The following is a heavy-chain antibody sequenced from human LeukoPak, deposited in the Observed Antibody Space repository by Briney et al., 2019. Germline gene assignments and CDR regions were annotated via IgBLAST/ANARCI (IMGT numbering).Heavy chain of an antibody. V-gene: IGHV4-39*07. CDR1: GVSISRSSYY. CDR2: IYYSGST. D-gene: IGHD6-13*01. CDR3: ARVTGYMTEDYFDY. Sequence: SETLSLTCTVSGVSISRSSYYWGWIRQPPGKGLEWIGTIYYSGSTYYNPSLKSRVTISVDTSKNQFSLRLSSVTAADTAVYYCARVTGYMTEDYFDYWGQGTLITVSS. J-gene: IGHJ4*02.